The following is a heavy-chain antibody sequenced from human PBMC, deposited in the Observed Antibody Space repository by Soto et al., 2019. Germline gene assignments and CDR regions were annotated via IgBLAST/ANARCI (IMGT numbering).Heavy chain of an antibody. CDR2: ISGSGGST. Sequence: GGSLRLSCAASGFTFSSYAMSWVRQAPGKGLEWVSAISGSGGSTYYADSVKGRFTISRDNSKNTLYLQMNSLRAEDTAVYYCAKDGWGKGGSGYYYDSSGYYYAVVDYYGMDVWGQGTTVTVSS. J-gene: IGHJ6*02. D-gene: IGHD3-22*01. CDR1: GFTFSSYA. V-gene: IGHV3-23*01. CDR3: AKDGWGKGGSGYYYDSSGYYYAVVDYYGMDV.